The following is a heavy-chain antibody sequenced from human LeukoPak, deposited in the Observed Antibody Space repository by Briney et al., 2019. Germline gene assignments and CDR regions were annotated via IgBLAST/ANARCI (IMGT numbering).Heavy chain of an antibody. J-gene: IGHJ5*02. D-gene: IGHD4-11*01. CDR1: GYTFTGYY. CDR2: INPNSGGT. CDR3: ARGRESTVGDWFDP. Sequence: ASVTVSCKASGYTFTGYYMHWVRQAPGQGLEWMGWINPNSGGTNYAQKFQGWVTMTRDTSISTAYMELSRLRSDDTAVYYCARGRESTVGDWFDPWGQGTLVTVSS. V-gene: IGHV1-2*04.